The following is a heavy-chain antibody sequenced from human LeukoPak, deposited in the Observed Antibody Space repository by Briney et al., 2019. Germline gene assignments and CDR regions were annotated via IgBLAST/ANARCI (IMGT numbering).Heavy chain of an antibody. CDR2: IVPILGIA. D-gene: IGHD2-21*02. CDR3: ARDQGVTAYYFDY. J-gene: IGHJ4*02. CDR1: GGTFSSYA. V-gene: IGHV1-69*04. Sequence: ASVKVSCKASGGTFSSYAISWVRQAPGQGLEWMGRIVPILGIANYAQKFQGRVTITADKSTSTAYMELSSLRSEDTAVYYCARDQGVTAYYFDYWGQGTLVTVSS.